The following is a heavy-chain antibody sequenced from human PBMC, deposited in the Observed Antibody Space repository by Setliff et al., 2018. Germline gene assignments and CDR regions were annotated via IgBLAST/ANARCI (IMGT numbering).Heavy chain of an antibody. V-gene: IGHV1-18*01. CDR2: INNYNFNT. CDR1: GFTFTDYG. CDR3: ARLVRFCTRTACQNVAGDEA. Sequence: ASVKVSCKSSGFTFTDYGITWVRQVPGQGLEWMGWINNYNFNTQYAQKFRGRVTVTTDTSTTTAYLELRSLRLDDTAVYYCARLVRFCTRTACQNVAGDEAWGQGTLVTVSS. D-gene: IGHD2-8*01. J-gene: IGHJ5*01.